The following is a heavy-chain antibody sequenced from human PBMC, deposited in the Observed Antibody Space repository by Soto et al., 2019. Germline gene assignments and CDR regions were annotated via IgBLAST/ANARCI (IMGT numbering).Heavy chain of an antibody. J-gene: IGHJ4*02. CDR2: VNPILSLS. D-gene: IGHD3-10*01. CDR1: WDTFKFFF. CDR3: ATSYGSGYRAFDY. V-gene: IGHV1-69*02. Sequence: SVEGSFQAFWDTFKFFFFNWGGEGPGLGLEWLGRVNPILSLSNYAQRFQGRVTVTADKSTSTAYMILNSLKSEDTAIYYCATSYGSGYRAFDYWGQGALVTVSS.